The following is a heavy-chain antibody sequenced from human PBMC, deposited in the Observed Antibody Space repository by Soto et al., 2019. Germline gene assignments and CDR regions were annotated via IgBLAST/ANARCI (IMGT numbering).Heavy chain of an antibody. CDR2: IKQDGSEK. D-gene: IGHD5-12*01. Sequence: GGSLRLSCVASGFTFSSYWMSWVRQAPGKGLEWVANIKQDGSEKYYVDSVKGRFTISRDNAKNSLYLQMNSLRAEDTAVYYCASGYLSFDYWGQGTLVTVSS. CDR1: GFTFSSYW. V-gene: IGHV3-7*01. J-gene: IGHJ4*02. CDR3: ASGYLSFDY.